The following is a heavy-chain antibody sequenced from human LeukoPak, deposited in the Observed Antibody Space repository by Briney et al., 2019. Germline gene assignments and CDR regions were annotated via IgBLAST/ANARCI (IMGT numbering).Heavy chain of an antibody. Sequence: ASVKVSCKASGSTFTNCGISWGRQAPGQGLEWMAWNSPYNGNTKYAQTLQGRVTITADTSTSTAYLELRSLGSDDTAVYYCAIEGPGERDPTFDYWGQGTLVTVSS. CDR1: GSTFTNCG. D-gene: IGHD3-10*01. V-gene: IGHV1-18*01. J-gene: IGHJ4*02. CDR3: AIEGPGERDPTFDY. CDR2: NSPYNGNT.